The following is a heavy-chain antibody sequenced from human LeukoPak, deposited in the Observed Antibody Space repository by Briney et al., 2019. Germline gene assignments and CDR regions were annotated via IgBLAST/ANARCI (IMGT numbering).Heavy chain of an antibody. CDR2: IYYSGST. Sequence: SETLSLTCTVSGGSISSYYWSWIRQPPGKGLEWIGYIYYSGSTNYNPSLKSRVTISVDTSKNQFSLKLSSVTAADTAVYYCARFGPLKGYCSSTSCSPYYYDSSGYQYYFDYWGQGALVTVSS. V-gene: IGHV4-59*12. CDR3: ARFGPLKGYCSSTSCSPYYYDSSGYQYYFDY. D-gene: IGHD3-22*01. CDR1: GGSISSYY. J-gene: IGHJ4*02.